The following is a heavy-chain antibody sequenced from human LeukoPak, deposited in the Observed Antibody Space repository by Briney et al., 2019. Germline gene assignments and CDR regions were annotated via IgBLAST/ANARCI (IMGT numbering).Heavy chain of an antibody. D-gene: IGHD2-2*01. CDR1: GLTFSSYW. V-gene: IGHV3-7*01. CDR3: ARVGCTSTSCLAN. J-gene: IGHJ4*02. CDR2: IKQDGSEK. Sequence: PGGSLRLSCAVSGLTFSSYWMTWVRQAPGKGLELVANIKQDGSEKYYVDSVKGRFTISRDNAKNSLYLQMSSVRAEDTAVYYCARVGCTSTSCLANWGQGTLATVSS.